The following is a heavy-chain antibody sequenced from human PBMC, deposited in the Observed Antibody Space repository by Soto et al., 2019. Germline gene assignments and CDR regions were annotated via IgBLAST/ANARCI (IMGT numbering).Heavy chain of an antibody. Sequence: GGSLRLSCAASGFTFSSYAMSWVRQAPGKGLEWVSAISGSGGSTYYADSVKGRFTISRDNSKNTLYLQMNSLRAEDTAVYYCAKDNDFWSGYYIMGGTVDYWGQGTLVTVSS. CDR2: ISGSGGST. J-gene: IGHJ4*02. V-gene: IGHV3-23*01. CDR3: AKDNDFWSGYYIMGGTVDY. CDR1: GFTFSSYA. D-gene: IGHD3-3*01.